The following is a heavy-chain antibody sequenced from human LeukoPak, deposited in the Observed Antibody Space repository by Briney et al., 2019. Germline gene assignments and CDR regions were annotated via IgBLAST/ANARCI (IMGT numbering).Heavy chain of an antibody. CDR3: AKEWDPYYYDSSGPVNY. CDR2: ISGSGGST. Sequence: GGSLRLSCAASGFTFSDYYMSWVRQAPGKGLEWVSAISGSGGSTYYADSVKGRFTISRDNSKNTLYLQMNSLRAEDTAVYYCAKEWDPYYYDSSGPVNYWGQGTLVTVSS. V-gene: IGHV3-23*01. D-gene: IGHD3-22*01. J-gene: IGHJ4*02. CDR1: GFTFSDYY.